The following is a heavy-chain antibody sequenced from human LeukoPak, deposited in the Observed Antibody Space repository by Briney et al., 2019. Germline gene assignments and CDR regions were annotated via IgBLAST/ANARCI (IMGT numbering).Heavy chain of an antibody. CDR2: IKQDGSEK. Sequence: GGSLRLSCAASGFTFSSYWMSWVRQAPGKGLERVANIKQDGSEKYYVDSVKGRFTISRDNAKNSLYLQMNSLRAEDTAVYYCARERGTIFGVVIINGGMDVWGQGTTVTVSS. CDR3: ARERGTIFGVVIINGGMDV. V-gene: IGHV3-7*03. CDR1: GFTFSSYW. J-gene: IGHJ6*02. D-gene: IGHD3-3*01.